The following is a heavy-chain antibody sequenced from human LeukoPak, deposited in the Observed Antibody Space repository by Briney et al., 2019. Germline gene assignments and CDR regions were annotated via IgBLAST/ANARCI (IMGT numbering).Heavy chain of an antibody. CDR3: AGERGEEYSSGWYKRNYFDN. V-gene: IGHV4-39*07. Sequence: PSETLSLTCTVSGDSFSSVTDYWAWIRQPPGKGLEWIASGDYSGGTYYNPSFESRVAISADMSKNQFSLKLTSVTGADTAVYYCAGERGEEYSSGWYKRNYFDNWGQGIRVTVSS. CDR2: GDYSGGT. J-gene: IGHJ4*02. D-gene: IGHD6-19*01. CDR1: GDSFSSVTDY.